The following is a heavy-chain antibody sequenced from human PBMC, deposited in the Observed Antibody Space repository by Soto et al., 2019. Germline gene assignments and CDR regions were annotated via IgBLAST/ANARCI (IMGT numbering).Heavy chain of an antibody. Sequence: SETLSLTCTVSGGSISSYYWSWIRQPPGKGLEWIGYIYYSGSTNYNPSLKSRVTISVDTSKNQFSLKLSSVTAADTAVYYCARGAYYGEYVDYWGRGTLVTVSS. CDR3: ARGAYYGEYVDY. CDR2: IYYSGST. J-gene: IGHJ4*02. CDR1: GGSISSYY. V-gene: IGHV4-59*01. D-gene: IGHD4-17*01.